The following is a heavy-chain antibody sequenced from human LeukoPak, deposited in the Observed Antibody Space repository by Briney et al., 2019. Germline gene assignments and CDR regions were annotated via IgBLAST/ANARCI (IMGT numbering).Heavy chain of an antibody. CDR1: GFTFSSYG. CDR3: AKDAIVGATPFDY. V-gene: IGHV3-30*02. J-gene: IGHJ4*02. D-gene: IGHD1-26*01. CDR2: IRYDGSNK. Sequence: GGSLRLSCAASGFTFSSYGMHWVRQAPGKGLEWVAFIRYDGSNKYYADSVKGRFTISRDNSKNTLYLQMNSLGAEDTAVYYCAKDAIVGATPFDYWGQGTLVTVSS.